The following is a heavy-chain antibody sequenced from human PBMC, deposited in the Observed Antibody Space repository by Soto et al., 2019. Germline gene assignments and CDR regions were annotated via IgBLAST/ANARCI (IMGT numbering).Heavy chain of an antibody. CDR3: ARDRSGWYIFDY. V-gene: IGHV3-33*01. CDR1: GFTFSSYG. J-gene: IGHJ4*02. CDR2: IWYDGSNK. D-gene: IGHD6-19*01. Sequence: QVQLVESGGGVVQPGRSLRLSCAASGFTFSSYGMHWVRQAPGKGLEWVAVIWYDGSNKYYADSVKGRFTISRDNSKNTLYLQMHSLRAEDTAVYYCARDRSGWYIFDYWGQGTLVTVSS.